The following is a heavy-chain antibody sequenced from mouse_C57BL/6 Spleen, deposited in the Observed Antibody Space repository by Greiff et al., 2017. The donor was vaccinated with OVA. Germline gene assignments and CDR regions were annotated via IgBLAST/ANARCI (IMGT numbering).Heavy chain of an antibody. CDR2: ILPGSGST. V-gene: IGHV1-9*01. CDR1: FYTFTFYF. D-gene: IGHD1-3*01. Sequence: HLHHSLSYLINPFSSFNLSFNSTFYTFTFYFIYFLKHIPVHCLDWIVEILPGSGSTNYNEKFKGKATFTADTSSNTAYMQLSSLTTEDSAIYYCARRGVYSPYYFDYWGQGTTLTVSS. J-gene: IGHJ2*01. CDR3: ARRGVYSPYYFDY.